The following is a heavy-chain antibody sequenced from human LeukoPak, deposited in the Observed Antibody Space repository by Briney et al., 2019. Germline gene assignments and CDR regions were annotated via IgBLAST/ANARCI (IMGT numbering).Heavy chain of an antibody. Sequence: ASVKVTCKASGCTFSSYAISWVRQAPGQGLEWMGRIIPIFGTANYAQKFQDRVTITTDESTSTAYMELSSLRSEDTAVYYCAREWYYDSSGTLSLDYWGQGTLVTVS. CDR1: GCTFSSYA. CDR3: AREWYYDSSGTLSLDY. V-gene: IGHV1-69*05. J-gene: IGHJ4*02. D-gene: IGHD3-22*01. CDR2: IIPIFGTA.